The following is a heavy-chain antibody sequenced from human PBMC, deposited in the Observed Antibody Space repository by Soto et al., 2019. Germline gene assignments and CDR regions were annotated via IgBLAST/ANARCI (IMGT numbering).Heavy chain of an antibody. D-gene: IGHD6-19*01. Sequence: AGGSLRLSCAASGFTFSNAWMSWFRQAPGKGLEWVGRIKSKTDGGTTDYAAPVKGRFTISRDDSKNTLYLQMNSLKTEDTAVYYCTTDSSGWYYFDYWGQGTLVTVYS. V-gene: IGHV3-15*01. J-gene: IGHJ4*02. CDR2: IKSKTDGGTT. CDR1: GFTFSNAW. CDR3: TTDSSGWYYFDY.